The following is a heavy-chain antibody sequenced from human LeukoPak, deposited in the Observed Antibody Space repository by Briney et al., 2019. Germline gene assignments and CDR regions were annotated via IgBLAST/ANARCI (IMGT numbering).Heavy chain of an antibody. V-gene: IGHV3-23*01. Sequence: GGSLRLSCAASGFTFSNYAMSWVRQAPGKGLEWVSAISPSADSTSYADSVKGRFAISRDNSENTVYLQMDSLRAEDTAVYYCAKRESSSSWYHYFDYWGQGTLVTVSS. J-gene: IGHJ4*02. CDR2: ISPSADST. CDR1: GFTFSNYA. D-gene: IGHD6-13*01. CDR3: AKRESSSSWYHYFDY.